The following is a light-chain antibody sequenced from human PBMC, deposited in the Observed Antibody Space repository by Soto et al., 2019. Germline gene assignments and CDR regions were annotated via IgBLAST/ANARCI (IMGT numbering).Light chain of an antibody. CDR3: QQYGSSPIA. J-gene: IGKJ5*01. CDR1: QSVSSSY. V-gene: IGKV3-20*01. Sequence: EIVLTQSPGTLSLSPGDRATLSCRASQSVSSSYLAWYQQKPGRAPRLLIYGASSRATGNPDRFTGSGSGTDFTLTISGLEPEDFPVYYCQQYGSSPIAFGQGTRLEIK. CDR2: GAS.